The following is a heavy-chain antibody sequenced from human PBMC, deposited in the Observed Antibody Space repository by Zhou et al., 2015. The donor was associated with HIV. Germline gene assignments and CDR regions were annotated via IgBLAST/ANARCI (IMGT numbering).Heavy chain of an antibody. V-gene: IGHV1-69*12. J-gene: IGHJ6*02. CDR2: IIPIFGTA. CDR1: GGTFSSYA. D-gene: IGHD2-8*01. Sequence: QVQLVQSGAEVKKPGSSVKVSCKASGGTFSSYAISWVRQAPGQGLEWMGGIIPIFGTANYAQKFQGRVTITADESTSTAYMELSSLRSEDTAVYYCARDLRIVNGVLLASYYYYGMDVWDQGP. CDR3: ARDLRIVNGVLLASYYYYGMDV.